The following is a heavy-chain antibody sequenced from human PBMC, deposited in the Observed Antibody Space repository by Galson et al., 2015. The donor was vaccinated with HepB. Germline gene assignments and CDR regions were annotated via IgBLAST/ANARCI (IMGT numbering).Heavy chain of an antibody. D-gene: IGHD2-2*01. V-gene: IGHV3-30-3*01. J-gene: IGHJ4*02. CDR2: ISYDGSNK. Sequence: SLRLSCAASGFTFSSYAMHWVRQAPGKGLEWVAVISYDGSNKYYADSVKGRFTISRDNSKNTLYLQMNSLRAEDTAVYYCAGTGYQLLQTFDYWGQGTLVTVSS. CDR1: GFTFSSYA. CDR3: AGTGYQLLQTFDY.